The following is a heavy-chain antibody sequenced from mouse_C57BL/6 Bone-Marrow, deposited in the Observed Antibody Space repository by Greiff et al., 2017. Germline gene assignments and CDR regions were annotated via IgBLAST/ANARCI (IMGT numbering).Heavy chain of an antibody. Sequence: QVQLKESGPELVKPGASVKISCKASGYTFTDYYINWVKQRPGQGLEWIGWIFPGSGSPYYNEKFKGKATLTVDKSSSTAYMLLSSLTSEDSAVYFGARSGIYYYGSSPFAYWGQGTLVTVSA. CDR1: GYTFTDYY. D-gene: IGHD1-1*01. J-gene: IGHJ3*01. V-gene: IGHV1-75*01. CDR2: IFPGSGSP. CDR3: ARSGIYYYGSSPFAY.